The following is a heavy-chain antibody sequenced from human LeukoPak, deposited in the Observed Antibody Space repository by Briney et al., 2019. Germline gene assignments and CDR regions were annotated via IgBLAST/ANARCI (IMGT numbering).Heavy chain of an antibody. CDR3: AKSSTYDILTGYRYYFDY. CDR2: ISGSGGST. D-gene: IGHD3-9*01. Sequence: PGGSLRLSCAASGFTFSSYAMSWVRQAPGKGLEWVSGISGSGGSTYYTDSVKGRFTISRDNSKNTLYLQMNSLRAEDTAVYYCAKSSTYDILTGYRYYFDYWGQGTLVTVSS. V-gene: IGHV3-23*01. CDR1: GFTFSSYA. J-gene: IGHJ4*02.